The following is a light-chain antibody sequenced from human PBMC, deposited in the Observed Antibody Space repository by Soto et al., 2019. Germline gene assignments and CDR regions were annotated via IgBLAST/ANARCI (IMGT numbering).Light chain of an antibody. CDR2: GAS. Sequence: EIVMTQSPATLSVSPGERATLSCRASQTVNSNLAWYQKKPGQAPRLLIYGASTRAPGIPARFSGSGSGTEFTLTISSLQSEDFATYYCQKYNSAPLTFGGGTKVEIK. J-gene: IGKJ4*01. CDR1: QTVNSN. CDR3: QKYNSAPLT. V-gene: IGKV3D-15*01.